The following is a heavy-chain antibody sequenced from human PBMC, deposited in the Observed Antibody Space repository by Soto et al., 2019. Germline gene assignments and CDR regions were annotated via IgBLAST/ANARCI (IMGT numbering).Heavy chain of an antibody. CDR1: GHSFTSYW. D-gene: IGHD6-19*01. Sequence: GESLKISCKGSGHSFTSYWIGWVRQMPGKGLEWIGIIYPDDSDTRYSPSFQGQVTISADKSISTAYLQWSSLKASDTAMYYCARQAGPDGRKRWFDPWGQETLVTVS. J-gene: IGHJ5*02. CDR3: ARQAGPDGRKRWFDP. CDR2: IYPDDSDT. V-gene: IGHV5-51*01.